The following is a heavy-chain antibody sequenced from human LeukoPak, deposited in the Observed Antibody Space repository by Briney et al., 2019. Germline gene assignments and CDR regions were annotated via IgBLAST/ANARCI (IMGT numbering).Heavy chain of an antibody. CDR2: ISGSGGST. CDR1: GFTFSSYA. D-gene: IGHD3-22*01. Sequence: GRSLRLSCAASGFTFSSYAMSWVRQAPGKGLEWVSAISGSGGSTYYADSVKGRFTISSDNSKNTLYLQMNSLRAEDTAVYYCAKKGGSGYFQTYFDYWGQGTLVTVSS. V-gene: IGHV3-23*01. CDR3: AKKGGSGYFQTYFDY. J-gene: IGHJ4*02.